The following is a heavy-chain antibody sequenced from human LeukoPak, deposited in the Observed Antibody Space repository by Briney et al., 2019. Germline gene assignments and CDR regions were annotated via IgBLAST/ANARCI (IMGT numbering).Heavy chain of an antibody. D-gene: IGHD6-19*01. Sequence: SETLSLTCPVSGGSISNYYYWTWIRQPPGQGLEWIGYVYYSGNTNYSPSLKSRVTISIDTSRNQFSLRLSSVTAADTAVYYCARVGSGCFDSWGQGTLVTVSS. CDR2: VYYSGNT. V-gene: IGHV4-59*01. J-gene: IGHJ4*02. CDR3: ARVGSGCFDS. CDR1: GGSISNYY.